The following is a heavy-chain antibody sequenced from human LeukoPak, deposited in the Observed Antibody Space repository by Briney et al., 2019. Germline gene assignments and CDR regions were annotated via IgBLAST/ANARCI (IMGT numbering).Heavy chain of an antibody. D-gene: IGHD1-14*01. CDR2: IYSGGTT. V-gene: IGHV3-66*02. Sequence: PGGSLRLSCAVSGFSVTDNYVTWVRRAPGKGLEWVSVIYSGGTTYYADSVKGRFSISRDISKNTVYLQMNSLTSEDTAIYYCARETRWRAPEDHWGQGTLVTVSP. J-gene: IGHJ4*02. CDR3: ARETRWRAPEDH. CDR1: GFSVTDNY.